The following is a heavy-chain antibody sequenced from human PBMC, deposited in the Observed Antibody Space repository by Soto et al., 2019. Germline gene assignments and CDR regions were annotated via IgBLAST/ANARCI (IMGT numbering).Heavy chain of an antibody. CDR1: GFTYSSYE. J-gene: IGHJ6*02. D-gene: IGHD3-3*01. CDR3: ASGHFGVVTGP. Sequence: GGSLRLSCAASGFTYSSYEMNWVRQAPGKGLEWVSYISSSGSTIYYADSVKGRFTISRDNAKNSLYLQMNSLRAEDTAVYYCASGHFGVVTGPWGQGTTVTVSS. V-gene: IGHV3-48*03. CDR2: ISSSGSTI.